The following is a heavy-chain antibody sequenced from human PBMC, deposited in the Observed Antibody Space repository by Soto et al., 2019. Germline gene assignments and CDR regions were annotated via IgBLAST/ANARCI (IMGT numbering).Heavy chain of an antibody. D-gene: IGHD3-10*01. CDR2: ISGSIVHT. CDR3: ARSEEIRGMDV. CDR1: GFSFSDYS. Sequence: EGQLVESGGGLAKPGGSLRLSCAASGFSFSDYSMNWVRQAPGKGLEWISAISGSIVHTYYSASVKGRFTISRDNAKNSLFLQMESLRADDTAVYYCARSEEIRGMDVWGQGTTVTVSS. J-gene: IGHJ6*02. V-gene: IGHV3-21*02.